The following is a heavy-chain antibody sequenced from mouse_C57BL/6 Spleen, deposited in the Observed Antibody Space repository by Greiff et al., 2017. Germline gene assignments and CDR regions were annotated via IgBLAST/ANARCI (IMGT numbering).Heavy chain of an antibody. V-gene: IGHV1-50*01. Sequence: QVQLQQPGAELVKPGASVKLSCKASGYTFTSYWMQWVKQRPGQGLEWIGEIDPSDSYTNYNQKFKGKATLTVDTSSSTAYMQLSSLTSEDSAVYYCARARDYGSSYRWYFDVWGTGTTVTVSS. J-gene: IGHJ1*03. CDR2: IDPSDSYT. CDR3: ARARDYGSSYRWYFDV. D-gene: IGHD1-1*01. CDR1: GYTFTSYW.